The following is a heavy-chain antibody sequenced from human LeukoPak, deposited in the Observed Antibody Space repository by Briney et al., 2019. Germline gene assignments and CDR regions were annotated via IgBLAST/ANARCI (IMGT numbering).Heavy chain of an antibody. V-gene: IGHV4-61*02. D-gene: IGHD3-22*01. CDR1: GGSISSGNYY. CDR2: VHTSGST. Sequence: SETLSLTCTVSGGSISSGNYYWSWIRQPAGKGLEWIGRVHTSGSTNYNPSLKSRVTISIDTSKNQFSLKLTSVTAADTAVYYCARDGYYFDRSGFFWGQGALVTVPS. J-gene: IGHJ4*02. CDR3: ARDGYYFDRSGFF.